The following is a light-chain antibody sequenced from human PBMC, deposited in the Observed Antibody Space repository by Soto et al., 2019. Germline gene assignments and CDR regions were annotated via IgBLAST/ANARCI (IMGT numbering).Light chain of an antibody. CDR1: QSVSSN. V-gene: IGKV3-15*01. CDR3: QHYNTWPWT. J-gene: IGKJ1*01. Sequence: IVLTQSPDTLSLSPGERATLSCRASQSVSSNYLAWYQQKLGQAPRLLIYDASRRATGSPARFSGSGSGTEFTLTISSLQSEDFAVYYCQHYNTWPWTLGQGTKVDIK. CDR2: DAS.